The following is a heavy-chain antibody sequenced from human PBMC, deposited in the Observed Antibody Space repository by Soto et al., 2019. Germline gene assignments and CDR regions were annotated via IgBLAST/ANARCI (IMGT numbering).Heavy chain of an antibody. Sequence: GESLKISCKGSGYSFTSYWIGWVRQMPGKGLEWMGIIYPGDSDTRYSPSFQGQATISADKSISTAYLQWSSLKASDTAMYYCARHGGDYYDSSGYYGWFDPWGQGTLVTVSS. D-gene: IGHD3-22*01. CDR3: ARHGGDYYDSSGYYGWFDP. J-gene: IGHJ5*02. CDR2: IYPGDSDT. V-gene: IGHV5-51*01. CDR1: GYSFTSYW.